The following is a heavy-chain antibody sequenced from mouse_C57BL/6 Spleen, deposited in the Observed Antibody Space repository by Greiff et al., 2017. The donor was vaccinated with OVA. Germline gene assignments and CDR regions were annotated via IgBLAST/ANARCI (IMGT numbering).Heavy chain of an antibody. J-gene: IGHJ4*01. CDR1: GYTFTSYW. Sequence: VQLQQPGAELVRPGSSVKLSCKASGYTFTSYWMDWVKQRPGQGLEWIGNIYPSDSETHYNQKFKDKATLTVDKSSSTAYMQLSSLTSEDSAVYYCARSLTGAMDYWGQGTSVTVSS. CDR3: ARSLTGAMDY. V-gene: IGHV1-61*01. CDR2: IYPSDSET.